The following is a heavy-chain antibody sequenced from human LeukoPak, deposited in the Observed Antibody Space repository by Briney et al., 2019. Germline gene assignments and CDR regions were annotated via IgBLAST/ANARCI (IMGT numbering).Heavy chain of an antibody. CDR1: GGSFSGYY. CDR2: INHSGST. Sequence: PSETLSLTCAVYGGSFSGYYWSWIRQPPGKGLEWIGEINHSGSTNYNPSLKSRVTISVDTSKNQFSLKLSSVTAADTAVYYCATKRTFRYCSSTSCPYYMDVWGKGTTVTVSS. J-gene: IGHJ6*03. CDR3: ATKRTFRYCSSTSCPYYMDV. D-gene: IGHD2-2*01. V-gene: IGHV4-34*01.